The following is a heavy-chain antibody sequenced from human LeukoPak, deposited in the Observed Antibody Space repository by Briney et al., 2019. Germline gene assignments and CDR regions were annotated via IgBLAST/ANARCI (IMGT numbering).Heavy chain of an antibody. CDR2: TYYRSKWYN. CDR1: GDSVPSNSAA. Sequence: SQTLSLTCAISGDSVPSNSAAWNWIRQSPSRGLEWLGRTYYRSKWYNDYAVSVKSRITINPDTSKNQFSLQLNSVTPEDTAVYYCARSQTDNYYDSSGYYGSWGQGTLVTVSS. D-gene: IGHD3-22*01. CDR3: ARSQTDNYYDSSGYYGS. J-gene: IGHJ4*02. V-gene: IGHV6-1*01.